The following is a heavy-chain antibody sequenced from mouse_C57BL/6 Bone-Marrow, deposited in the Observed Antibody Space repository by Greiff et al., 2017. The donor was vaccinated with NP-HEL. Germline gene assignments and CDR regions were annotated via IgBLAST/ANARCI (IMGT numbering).Heavy chain of an antibody. D-gene: IGHD2-3*01. J-gene: IGHJ2*01. Sequence: EVQLQQSGPELVKPGASVKISCKASGYSFTDYNMNWVKQSNGKSLEWIGVINPNYGTTSYNQKFKGKATLTVDQSSSTAYMQLNSLTSEDSAVYYGARERAYDGYYPSVDYWGQGTTLTVSS. V-gene: IGHV1-39*01. CDR3: ARERAYDGYYPSVDY. CDR2: INPNYGTT. CDR1: GYSFTDYN.